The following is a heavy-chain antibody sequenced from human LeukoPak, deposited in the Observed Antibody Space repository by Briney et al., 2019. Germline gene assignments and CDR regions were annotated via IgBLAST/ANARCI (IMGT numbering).Heavy chain of an antibody. Sequence: SETLSLTCAVYGGSFSGYYWSWIRQPPGKGLEWIGEINHSGSTNYNPSLKSRVTISVDTSKNHFSLKLSSVTAADTAVYYCATGVHGITAAGDYYFDYWGQGTLVTVSS. CDR2: INHSGST. V-gene: IGHV4-34*01. J-gene: IGHJ4*02. CDR1: GGSFSGYY. D-gene: IGHD6-13*01. CDR3: ATGVHGITAAGDYYFDY.